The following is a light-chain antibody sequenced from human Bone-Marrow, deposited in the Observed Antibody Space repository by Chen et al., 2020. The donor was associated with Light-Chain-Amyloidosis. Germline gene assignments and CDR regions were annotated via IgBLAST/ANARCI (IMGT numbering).Light chain of an antibody. CDR3: QQYGTSPLT. J-gene: IGKJ4*01. V-gene: IGKV3-20*01. CDR1: QTISSNL. CDR2: GSS. Sequence: IVLTHSPGTLTLSPGEGANLSCRASQTISSNLLTWYQQKFGQAPSLLTYGSSSRATGIPDRFTGSGSGTDLTLTINRLEPEDFAMYYCQQYGTSPLTFGGGTKVEIK.